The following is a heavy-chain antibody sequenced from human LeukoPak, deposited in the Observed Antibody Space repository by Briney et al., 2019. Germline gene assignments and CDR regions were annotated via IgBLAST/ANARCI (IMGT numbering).Heavy chain of an antibody. CDR3: AKVAAPYDYSNTGYFDY. CDR1: GFTFSSYA. V-gene: IGHV3-23*01. D-gene: IGHD4-11*01. Sequence: GGSLRLSCASSGFTFSSYAMSWVRQAPGKGLEWVSAISGSGGSTYYADSVKGRFTISRDNSKNTLYLQMNSLRAEDTAVYYCAKVAAPYDYSNTGYFDYWGQGTLVTVSS. CDR2: ISGSGGST. J-gene: IGHJ4*02.